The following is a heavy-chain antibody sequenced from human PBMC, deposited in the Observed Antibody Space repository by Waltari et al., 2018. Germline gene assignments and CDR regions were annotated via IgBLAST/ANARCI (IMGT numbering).Heavy chain of an antibody. V-gene: IGHV3-7*01. J-gene: IGHJ4*02. D-gene: IGHD6-13*01. CDR1: GFTVSNSW. Sequence: DVELVEAGGGLVQPGGSLSLSLAASGFTVSNSWMAWVRQAPGKGLEWVANINQEGSEKYSVESVKGRFTISRDNAKNSLYLQLNSLRADDTAVYYCTRGGADSSWYWRNWGQGTLVTVSS. CDR3: TRGGADSSWYWRN. CDR2: INQEGSEK.